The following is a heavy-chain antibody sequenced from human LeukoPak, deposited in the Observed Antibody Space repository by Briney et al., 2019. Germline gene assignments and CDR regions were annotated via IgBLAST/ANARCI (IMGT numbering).Heavy chain of an antibody. D-gene: IGHD4-17*01. CDR2: IGGRGGKT. CDR1: GFTFSIYA. CDR3: AKPLHDYGDSYFDY. J-gene: IGHJ4*02. V-gene: IGHV3-23*01. Sequence: GGSLRLSCAASGFTFSIYAMTWVRQAPGKGLEWVSAIGGRGGKTYYAGSVKGRFTISRDNSKNTLYLQRNSLRAEDTAVYYCAKPLHDYGDSYFDYWGQGTLVTVSS.